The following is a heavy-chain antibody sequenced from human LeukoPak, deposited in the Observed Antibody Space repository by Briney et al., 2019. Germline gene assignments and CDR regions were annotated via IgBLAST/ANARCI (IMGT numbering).Heavy chain of an antibody. J-gene: IGHJ4*02. V-gene: IGHV4-59*01. D-gene: IGHD6-13*01. CDR1: GGSISSYY. CDR3: ARIVGITAAGRPYYFDY. Sequence: SETLSLTCTVSGGSISSYYWSWIRQPPGKGLEWIGYIYYSGSTNYNPSLKSRVTISVDTSKNQFSLKLSSVTAADTAVYYCARIVGITAAGRPYYFDYWGQGTLVTVSS. CDR2: IYYSGST.